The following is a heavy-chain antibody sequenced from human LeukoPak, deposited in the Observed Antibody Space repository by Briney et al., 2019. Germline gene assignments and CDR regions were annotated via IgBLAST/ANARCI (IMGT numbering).Heavy chain of an antibody. CDR3: ARVLDYDILTGYFDY. J-gene: IGHJ4*02. V-gene: IGHV3-23*01. CDR2: ISGSGGRT. Sequence: GGSLRLSCAASGFTFSSYAMSWVRQAPGKGLEWVSGISGSGGRTYYADSVKGRFTISRDNAKNSLYLQMNSLRAEDTAVYYCARVLDYDILTGYFDYWGQGTLVTVSS. CDR1: GFTFSSYA. D-gene: IGHD3-9*01.